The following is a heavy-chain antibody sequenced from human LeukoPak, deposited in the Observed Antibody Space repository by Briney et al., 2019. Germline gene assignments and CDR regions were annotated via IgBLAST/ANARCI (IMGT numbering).Heavy chain of an antibody. CDR2: VYYAGST. V-gene: IGHV4-39*01. J-gene: IGHJ5*02. D-gene: IGHD3-10*01. Sequence: SETLSLTCSVSGASVTSGGFYWGWLRQPPGKGPEWIVTVYYAGSTYYNPSLKSRVTIAIDTSKIHFSLRLTSVTTTDTAIYHCARHSGSGSLSRPFDPWGQGTLVTVSS. CDR3: ARHSGSGSLSRPFDP. CDR1: GASVTSGGFY.